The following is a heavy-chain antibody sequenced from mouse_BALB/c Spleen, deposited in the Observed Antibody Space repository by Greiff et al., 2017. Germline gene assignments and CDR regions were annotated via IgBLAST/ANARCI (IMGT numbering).Heavy chain of an antibody. J-gene: IGHJ4*01. D-gene: IGHD3-1*01. CDR1: DSEVIPIAF. CDR3: GRIGELGPDYAMDY. Sequence: VQLQQSGSELGSPGASVKLSCKDSDSEVIPIAFMCWVRQKPGHGLEWIGDILPSIGSTIYGEKLEDKATLDADAVSSTAYLELNSLTSEDSAFYYCGRIGELGPDYAMDYWGQGTSVTVSS. CDR2: ILPSIGST. V-gene: IGHV15-2*02.